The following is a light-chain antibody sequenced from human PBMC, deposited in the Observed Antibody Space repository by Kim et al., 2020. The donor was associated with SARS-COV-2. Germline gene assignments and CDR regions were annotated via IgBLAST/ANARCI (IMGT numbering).Light chain of an antibody. Sequence: SYELTRPPSVSVAPGKTARITCGGNNIGSKSVHWYQQKPGQAPVLVIYYDSDRPSGIPERFSGSNSGNTATLTISRVEAGDEADYYCQVWDSSSDLVVFG. V-gene: IGLV3-21*04. CDR1: NIGSKS. CDR2: YDS. CDR3: QVWDSSSDLVV. J-gene: IGLJ2*01.